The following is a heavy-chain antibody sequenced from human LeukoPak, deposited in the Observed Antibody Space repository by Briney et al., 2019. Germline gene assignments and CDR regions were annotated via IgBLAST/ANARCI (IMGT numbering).Heavy chain of an antibody. J-gene: IGHJ3*02. Sequence: GGSLRLSCAAFGFTFSSYAMSWVRQAPGKGLEWVSAISGSGGSTYYADSVKGRFTISRDNSKNTLYLQMNSLRAEDTAVYYCAKEYSSSWYPTDAFDIWGQGTMVTVSS. CDR3: AKEYSSSWYPTDAFDI. D-gene: IGHD6-13*01. CDR2: ISGSGGST. V-gene: IGHV3-23*01. CDR1: GFTFSSYA.